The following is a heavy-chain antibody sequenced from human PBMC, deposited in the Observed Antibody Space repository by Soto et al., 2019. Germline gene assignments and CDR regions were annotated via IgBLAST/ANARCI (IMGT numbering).Heavy chain of an antibody. CDR3: AKKGLGSLATFCSSGDCHYAFDI. CDR2: TSGGGDGK. D-gene: IGHD2-15*01. J-gene: IGHJ3*02. Sequence: EVQLLESGGGLVQPGGSLRLSCAASGFTFINYAMSWVRQAPGKGLEWVSTTSGGGDGKYYADSVKGRFTISRDNSRNTVYLQMNSLRAEDTAIYYCAKKGLGSLATFCSSGDCHYAFDIRGQGTLFTVSS. V-gene: IGHV3-23*01. CDR1: GFTFINYA.